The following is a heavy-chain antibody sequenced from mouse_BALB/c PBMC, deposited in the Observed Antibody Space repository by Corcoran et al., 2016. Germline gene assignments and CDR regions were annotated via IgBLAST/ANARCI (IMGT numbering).Heavy chain of an antibody. CDR1: GYTFTNYG. Sequence: QIQLVQSGPELKKPGETVKISCKASGYTFTNYGMNWVKQAPGKGLKWMGWINTYTGEPTYADDFKGRFAFSLETSASTAYFQINNLKNEDMATYFCARGGITPFAYWGQGTLVTVSA. CDR2: INTYTGEP. J-gene: IGHJ3*01. D-gene: IGHD2-4*01. V-gene: IGHV9-1*02. CDR3: ARGGITPFAY.